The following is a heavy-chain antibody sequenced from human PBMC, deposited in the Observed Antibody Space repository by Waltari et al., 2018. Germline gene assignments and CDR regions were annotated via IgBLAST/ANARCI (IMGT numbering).Heavy chain of an antibody. CDR3: ARDGSYYDFWSGYTYYYYGMDV. V-gene: IGHV3-72*01. Sequence: EVQLVESGGGLVQPGGSLRLSCAASGFTFSAHYMDWVRQAPGTGLEWVGRTRNKANSYTTEYAASVKGRFTISRDDSKNSLYLQMNSLKTEDTAVYYCARDGSYYDFWSGYTYYYYGMDVWGQGTTVTVSS. CDR2: TRNKANSYTT. D-gene: IGHD3-3*01. CDR1: GFTFSAHY. J-gene: IGHJ6*02.